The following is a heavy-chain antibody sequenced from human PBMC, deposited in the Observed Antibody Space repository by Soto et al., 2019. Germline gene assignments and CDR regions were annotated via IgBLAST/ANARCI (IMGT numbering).Heavy chain of an antibody. V-gene: IGHV3-7*04. J-gene: IGHJ6*02. Sequence: EAQLVESGGGLVQPGGSLRLSCAASGFPFSGYWMSWVRHTPGKGLEWVANTNQDGSGKYYMDSVKGRFTISSDNTENSLYLLMNSLGDDDMGVYYCARDGYHYVMDLWGQGTTVTVSS. CDR1: GFPFSGYW. CDR2: TNQDGSGK. CDR3: ARDGYHYVMDL.